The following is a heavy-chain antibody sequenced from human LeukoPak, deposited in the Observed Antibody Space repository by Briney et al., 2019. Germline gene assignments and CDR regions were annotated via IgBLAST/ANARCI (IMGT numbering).Heavy chain of an antibody. J-gene: IGHJ4*02. Sequence: LSLTCAVYGGSFSGYYWSWIRQAPGKGLEWVSYISGSGSTIYYADSVKGRFTISRDNAKNSLYLQMNSLRAEDTAVYYCARDDGAYWGQGTLVTVSS. CDR2: ISGSGSTI. CDR3: ARDDGAY. V-gene: IGHV3-11*04. D-gene: IGHD4-17*01. CDR1: GGSFSGYY.